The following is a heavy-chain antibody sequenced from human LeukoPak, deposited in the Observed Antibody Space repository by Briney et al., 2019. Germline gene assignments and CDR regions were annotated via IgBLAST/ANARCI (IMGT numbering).Heavy chain of an antibody. CDR1: GYTFTSYD. Sequence: GASVKVSCKASGYTFTSYDINWVRQATGQGLEWMGWMNPNSGNTGYAQKFQGRVTMTRNTSISTTYMELSSLRSEDTAVYYCARQGYYYDSSGYYPPYYYYYGMDVWGQGTTVTVSS. D-gene: IGHD3-22*01. J-gene: IGHJ6*02. CDR3: ARQGYYYDSSGYYPPYYYYYGMDV. V-gene: IGHV1-8*01. CDR2: MNPNSGNT.